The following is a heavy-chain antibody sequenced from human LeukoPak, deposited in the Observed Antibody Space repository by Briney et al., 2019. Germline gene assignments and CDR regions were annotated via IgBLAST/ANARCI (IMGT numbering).Heavy chain of an antibody. J-gene: IGHJ4*02. CDR2: IYNSGST. Sequence: PSETLSLTCTVSGGSISSNYWSWIRQPPGKGLEWIGYIYNSGSTNYNPSLKSRVTISIDTSKNQFSLKLTSVTAADTAVNYCARQYDSSGFWYYFDSWGQGTLVTVSS. V-gene: IGHV4-59*08. D-gene: IGHD3-22*01. CDR1: GGSISSNY. CDR3: ARQYDSSGFWYYFDS.